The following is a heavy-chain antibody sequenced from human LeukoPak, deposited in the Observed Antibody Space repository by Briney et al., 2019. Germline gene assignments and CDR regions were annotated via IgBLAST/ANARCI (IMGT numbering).Heavy chain of an antibody. Sequence: SETPSLTCTVSGGSISSYYWSWIRQPAGKGLEWIRRIYTSGSTNYNPSLKSRVTMSVDTSKNQFSLKLSSVTAADTAVYYCARSVYSYGTYYFDYWGQGTLVTVSS. CDR2: IYTSGST. V-gene: IGHV4-4*07. J-gene: IGHJ4*02. CDR3: ARSVYSYGTYYFDY. D-gene: IGHD5-18*01. CDR1: GGSISSYY.